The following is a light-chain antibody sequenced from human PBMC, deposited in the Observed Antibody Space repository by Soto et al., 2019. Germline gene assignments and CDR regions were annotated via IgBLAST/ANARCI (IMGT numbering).Light chain of an antibody. CDR1: ISDVGCFDV. Sequence: QSVLTQPASVSGSPGQSITISCTGTISDVGCFDVVSWYQQHPGQVPKLIIYEGSRRPSGVSSRFSGSKSGNTASLTISGLQAEDEADYYCCAYVNSRSYVFGSGTKVTVL. V-gene: IGLV2-23*01. CDR2: EGS. J-gene: IGLJ1*01. CDR3: CAYVNSRSYV.